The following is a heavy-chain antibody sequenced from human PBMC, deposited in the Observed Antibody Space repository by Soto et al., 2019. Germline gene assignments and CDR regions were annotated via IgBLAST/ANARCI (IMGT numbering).Heavy chain of an antibody. CDR3: ARGRYQVISDGMDV. J-gene: IGHJ6*02. V-gene: IGHV1-2*02. Sequence: ASVKVSCKASGYTFTGYYIHWVREAPGQGLEWMGWINPQTGGTSYAQKFQGRVTLSGDTSINTAYLELSRLRFDDAAVYFCARGRYQVISDGMDVWGRGTTGTVAS. CDR1: GYTFTGYY. D-gene: IGHD2-2*01. CDR2: INPQTGGT.